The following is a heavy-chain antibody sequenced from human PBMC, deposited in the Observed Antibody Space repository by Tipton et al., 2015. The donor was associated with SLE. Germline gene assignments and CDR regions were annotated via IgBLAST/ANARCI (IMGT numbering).Heavy chain of an antibody. Sequence: TLSLTCTVSGGSISSSAYYWGWIRQPPGKGLEWIGYIYYSGSTNHNPSLKSRVTMSVDTSKNQFSLKLSSVTAADTAVYYCARDAGMDVWGQGITVTVSS. V-gene: IGHV4-61*08. CDR1: GGSISSSAYY. CDR2: IYYSGST. J-gene: IGHJ6*02. CDR3: ARDAGMDV.